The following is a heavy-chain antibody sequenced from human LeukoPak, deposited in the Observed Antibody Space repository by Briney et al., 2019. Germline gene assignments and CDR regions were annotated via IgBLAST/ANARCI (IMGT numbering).Heavy chain of an antibody. Sequence: GGSLTVSCVASGFTFSTYWMHWVRQAPGKGLVWVSRISYDGSSTNYADSVKGRFSISRDSAKNTVYLQMNSLRAEDTAVYYSAREAAVAGIYFDSWGQGTLVTVSS. CDR3: AREAAVAGIYFDS. V-gene: IGHV3-74*01. D-gene: IGHD6-19*01. CDR1: GFTFSTYW. J-gene: IGHJ4*02. CDR2: ISYDGSST.